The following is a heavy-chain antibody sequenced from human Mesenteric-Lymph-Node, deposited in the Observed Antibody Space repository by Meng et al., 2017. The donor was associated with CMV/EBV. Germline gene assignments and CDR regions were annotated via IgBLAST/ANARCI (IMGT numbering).Heavy chain of an antibody. V-gene: IGHV1-2*02. CDR2: INPKTDVT. Sequence: ASVKVSCKASGYTFIDYYIFWVRQAPGQGLEWMGWINPKTDVTTYAQNFRGRVTMTRDTSISAAYMELSGLRSDDTAVYYCARVRFLAYGLDVWGQGTTVTVSS. CDR1: GYTFIDYY. CDR3: ARVRFLAYGLDV. J-gene: IGHJ6*02. D-gene: IGHD3-10*01.